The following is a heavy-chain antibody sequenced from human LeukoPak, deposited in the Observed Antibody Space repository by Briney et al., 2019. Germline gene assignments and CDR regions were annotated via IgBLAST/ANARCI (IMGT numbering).Heavy chain of an antibody. Sequence: GGSLRLSCAASGFTVSSNYMSWVRQAPGKGLEWVSVIYSGGSTYYADSVKGRFTISRDNSKNTLYLQMNSLRAEDTAVYYCARDPRGDCSSTSCYDYWGQGTLVTVSS. D-gene: IGHD2-2*01. J-gene: IGHJ4*02. CDR1: GFTVSSNY. V-gene: IGHV3-53*01. CDR2: IYSGGST. CDR3: ARDPRGDCSSTSCYDY.